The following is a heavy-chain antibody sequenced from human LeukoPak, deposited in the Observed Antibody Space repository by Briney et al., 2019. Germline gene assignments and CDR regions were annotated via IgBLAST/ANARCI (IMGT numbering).Heavy chain of an antibody. CDR2: MNPNSGNT. CDR1: GYTFTSYD. V-gene: IGHV1-8*01. J-gene: IGHJ6*03. Sequence: ASVKVSCKASGYTFTSYDINWVRQATGQGLEWMGWMNPNSGNTGYAQKLQGRVTMTRDTSISTAYMELRSLRSDDTAVYYCASGGYYYYYYMDVWGKGTTVTISS. CDR3: ASGGYYYYYYMDV.